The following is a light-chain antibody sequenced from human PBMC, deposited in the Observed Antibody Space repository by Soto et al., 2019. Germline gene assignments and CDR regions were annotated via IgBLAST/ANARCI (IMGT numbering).Light chain of an antibody. Sequence: DIQMTQSPSALSASVGDRVTITCRASQSISSWLAWYQQKPGKAPKLLIYDASSLESGVPSRFSGSGSGTECTITITSLQPDDGATYYCQQYNSYTWTFGQGTKVDIK. CDR2: DAS. CDR1: QSISSW. V-gene: IGKV1-5*01. J-gene: IGKJ1*01. CDR3: QQYNSYTWT.